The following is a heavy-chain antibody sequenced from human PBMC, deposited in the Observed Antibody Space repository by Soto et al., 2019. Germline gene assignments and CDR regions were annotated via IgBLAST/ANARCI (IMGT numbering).Heavy chain of an antibody. CDR2: ITGSGMKT. D-gene: IGHD1-26*01. Sequence: PGGSLRLSCAASGFTFRSNAMNWVRQAPGKGLEWVSTITGSGMKTYYAESVKGRFTISRDNSKNTLYLQMNSLRAEDTAVYYCAKDLGEDSPNWFDHWGQGTLVTVSS. CDR3: AKDLGEDSPNWFDH. J-gene: IGHJ5*02. V-gene: IGHV3-23*01. CDR1: GFTFRSNA.